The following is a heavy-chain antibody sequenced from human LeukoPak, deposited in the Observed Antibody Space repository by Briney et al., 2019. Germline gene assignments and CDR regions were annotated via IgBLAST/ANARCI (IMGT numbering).Heavy chain of an antibody. CDR3: ARDIGYSYGYYYYGMDV. D-gene: IGHD5-18*01. J-gene: IGHJ6*02. CDR2: IYYSGST. CDR1: GGSISSYY. V-gene: IGHV4-59*01. Sequence: SETLSLTCTVSGGSISSYYRSWIRQPPGKGLEWIGYIYYSGSTNYNPSLKSRVTISVDTSKNQFSLKLSSVTAADTAVYYCARDIGYSYGYYYYGMDVWGQGTTVTVSS.